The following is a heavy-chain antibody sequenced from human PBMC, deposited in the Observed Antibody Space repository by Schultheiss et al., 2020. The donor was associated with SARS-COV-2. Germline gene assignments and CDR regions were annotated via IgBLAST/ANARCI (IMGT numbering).Heavy chain of an antibody. CDR2: IYYSGST. D-gene: IGHD5-12*01. CDR1: GGSISSYY. J-gene: IGHJ3*02. CDR3: AREVATVAFDI. V-gene: IGHV4-59*01. Sequence: SQTLSLTCTVSGGSISSYYWSWIRQPPGKGLEWIGYIYYSGSTNYNPSLKSRVTISVDTSKNQFSLKLSSVTAADTAVYYCAREVATVAFDICGQGTAVTVSS.